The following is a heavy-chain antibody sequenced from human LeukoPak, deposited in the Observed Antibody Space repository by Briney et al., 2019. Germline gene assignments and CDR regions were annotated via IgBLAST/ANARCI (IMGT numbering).Heavy chain of an antibody. CDR3: ARDPQPTLSYGY. Sequence: SVKVSCKASGGTFSSYAISWVRQAPGQGLEWMGRIIPIFGTANYAQKFQGRVTVTTDESTSTAYMELSSLRSEDTAVYYCARDPQPTLSYGYWGQGTLVTVSS. D-gene: IGHD2/OR15-2a*01. V-gene: IGHV1-69*05. J-gene: IGHJ4*02. CDR1: GGTFSSYA. CDR2: IIPIFGTA.